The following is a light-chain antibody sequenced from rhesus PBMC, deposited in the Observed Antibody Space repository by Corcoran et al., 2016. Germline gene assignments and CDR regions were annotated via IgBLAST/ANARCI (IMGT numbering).Light chain of an antibody. CDR1: SYNICGIN. CDR2: YSN. CDR3: AAWVDSLSSPL. J-gene: IGLJ3*01. V-gene: IGLV1S4*01. Sequence: QSVLTQPPSASGAPGQSVTISCSVSSYNICGINVYWYQQLPGTAPKLLIYYSNQRPSGVPDRFSGSKSGTSASLAITGLRSDDETDYYCAAWVDSLSSPLFGGGPRLTVL.